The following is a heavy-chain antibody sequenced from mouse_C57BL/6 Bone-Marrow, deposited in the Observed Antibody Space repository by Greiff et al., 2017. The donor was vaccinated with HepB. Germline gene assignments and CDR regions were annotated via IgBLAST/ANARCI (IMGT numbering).Heavy chain of an antibody. J-gene: IGHJ2*01. D-gene: IGHD1-1*01. CDR2: IYPRSGNT. V-gene: IGHV1-81*01. CDR1: GYTFTSYG. CDR3: ARTVVEYYFDY. Sequence: QVQLKESGAELARPGASVKLSCKASGYTFTSYGISWVKQRTGQGLDWIGEIYPRSGNTYYNEKFKGKATLTADKSSSTAYMELRSLTSEDSAVYFCARTVVEYYFDYWGQGTTLTVSS.